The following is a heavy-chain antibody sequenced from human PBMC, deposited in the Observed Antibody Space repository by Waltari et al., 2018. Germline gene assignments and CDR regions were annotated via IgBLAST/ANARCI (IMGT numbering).Heavy chain of an antibody. Sequence: QVQLLASGGAVVRPGRSLGLSCSRSGFTFSSFGMHWVRQAPGKGLEWVAVIWHDGINEYYVDSVKGRFTISRDNSKNTLYLQMNSLRAEDSAVYYCASQSTTLFDYWGQGTLVTVSS. D-gene: IGHD2-15*01. CDR3: ASQSTTLFDY. CDR1: GFTFSSFG. J-gene: IGHJ4*02. V-gene: IGHV3-33*08. CDR2: IWHDGINE.